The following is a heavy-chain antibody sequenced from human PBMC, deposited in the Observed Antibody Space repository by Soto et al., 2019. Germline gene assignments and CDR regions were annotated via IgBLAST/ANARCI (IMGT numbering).Heavy chain of an antibody. J-gene: IGHJ6*02. CDR3: AKDRGTNYYYYGMDV. Sequence: GGSLRLSCAASGLTFTNYAMSWVRQAPGKGLEWVSAISSSGVSLHYADSVRGRFSISRDNSQNTLYLQMNSLRAEDTAVYYCAKDRGTNYYYYGMDVWGQGTTVTVSS. D-gene: IGHD1-7*01. CDR2: ISSSGVSL. V-gene: IGHV3-23*01. CDR1: GLTFTNYA.